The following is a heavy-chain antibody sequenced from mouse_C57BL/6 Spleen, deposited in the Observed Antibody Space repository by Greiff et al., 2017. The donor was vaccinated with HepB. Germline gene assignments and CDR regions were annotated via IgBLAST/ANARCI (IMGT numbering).Heavy chain of an antibody. V-gene: IGHV3-6*01. CDR1: GYSITSGYY. Sequence: EVHLVESGPGLVKPSQSLSLTCSVTGYSITSGYYWNWIRQFPGNKLEWMGYISYDGSNNYNPSLKNRISITRDTSKNQFFLKLNSVTTEDTATYYCARGHYYGSSFDYWGQGTTLTVSS. CDR2: ISYDGSN. D-gene: IGHD1-1*01. J-gene: IGHJ2*01. CDR3: ARGHYYGSSFDY.